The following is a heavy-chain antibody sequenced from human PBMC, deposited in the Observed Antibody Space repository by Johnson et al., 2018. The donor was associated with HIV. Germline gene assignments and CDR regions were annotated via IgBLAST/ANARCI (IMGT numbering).Heavy chain of an antibody. Sequence: VQLVESGGGVVRPGGSLRLSCAASGFTFHDYGMSWVRQTPGKGLEWVSGINWTGGGTAYADSVKGRFTISRDNAKNSLYLQMNSLRAEDAALYYCTRVLRFLGRTYGVDGFDIWGQGTKVIVSS. CDR2: INWTGGGT. CDR3: TRVLRFLGRTYGVDGFDI. CDR1: GFTFHDYG. J-gene: IGHJ3*02. D-gene: IGHD3-3*01. V-gene: IGHV3-20*04.